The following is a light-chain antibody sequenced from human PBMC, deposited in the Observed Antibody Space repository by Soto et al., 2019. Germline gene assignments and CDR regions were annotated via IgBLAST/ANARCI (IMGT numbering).Light chain of an antibody. J-gene: IGKJ2*01. CDR2: AAS. Sequence: DIQMTQSPSSLSASVRDTVTITCRASQSISVHLNWYQQKPGEVPKLLVYAASNFLSRVPSRFSGSRYDTNFAITISSLPTEEFKTCYWDQSYIDPHTFGQGTRLAIK. V-gene: IGKV1-39*01. CDR1: QSISVH. CDR3: DQSYIDPHT.